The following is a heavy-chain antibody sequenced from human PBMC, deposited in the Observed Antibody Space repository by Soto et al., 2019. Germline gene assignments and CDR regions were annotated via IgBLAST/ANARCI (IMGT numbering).Heavy chain of an antibody. J-gene: IGHJ5*02. V-gene: IGHV4-4*07. D-gene: IGHD6-13*01. CDR1: GGSISEKY. Sequence: SETLFLTCIVSGGSISEKYWNWVRQPPGKGLEWIGLIFANGHTDYNPSLKSRVTMSVDASKNQFSLRLTSMTAADTAVYYCVASLAASGLNWLDPWGRGTLVTVSS. CDR2: IFANGHT. CDR3: VASLAASGLNWLDP.